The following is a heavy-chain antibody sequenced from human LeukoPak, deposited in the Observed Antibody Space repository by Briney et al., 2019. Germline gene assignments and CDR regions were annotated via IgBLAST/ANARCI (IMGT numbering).Heavy chain of an antibody. V-gene: IGHV1-18*01. Sequence: ASVKVSCKASGYSFTSYGISWVRQAPGQGLEWMGWITAYNDNTNYAQKPQGRVTMTTDTSTSTAYMELRSLRSDDTAVYHCARALLWFGEPSHIDYWGQGTLVTASS. CDR1: GYSFTSYG. CDR3: ARALLWFGEPSHIDY. CDR2: ITAYNDNT. J-gene: IGHJ4*02. D-gene: IGHD3-10*01.